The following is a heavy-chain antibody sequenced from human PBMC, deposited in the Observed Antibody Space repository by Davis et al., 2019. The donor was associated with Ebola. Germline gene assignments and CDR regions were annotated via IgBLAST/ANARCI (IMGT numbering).Heavy chain of an antibody. J-gene: IGHJ4*02. CDR2: INWNSGST. D-gene: IGHD3-10*01. CDR3: ARGLLWFGELASYYFDY. V-gene: IGHV3-9*01. Sequence: LSLTCAASGFTFDEYAMHWVRQAPGKGLEWVSSINWNSGSTDYADSVKGRFTVSRDSAESSLHLQMNSLRAEDTAVYYCARGLLWFGELASYYFDYWGQGTLVTVSS. CDR1: GFTFDEYA.